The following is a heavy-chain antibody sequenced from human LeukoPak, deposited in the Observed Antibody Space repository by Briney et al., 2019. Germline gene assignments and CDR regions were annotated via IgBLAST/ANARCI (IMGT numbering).Heavy chain of an antibody. V-gene: IGHV3-9*01. Sequence: SLRLTCGVSAFIFQDYYVQWVRQLPPAGVVWVAGVSWNRDYVGYGDSVKGRFTISRDNDRNHVSLQMNTVSGEDRGVYYCAATSGWYDSYFDYWGQGVLVTVSS. CDR2: VSWNRDYV. D-gene: IGHD6-13*01. J-gene: IGHJ4*02. CDR1: AFIFQDYY. CDR3: AATSGWYDSYFDY.